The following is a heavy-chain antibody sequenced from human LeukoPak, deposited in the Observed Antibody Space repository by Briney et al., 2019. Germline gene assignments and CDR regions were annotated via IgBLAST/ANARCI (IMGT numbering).Heavy chain of an antibody. J-gene: IGHJ6*03. Sequence: GGSLRLSCAASGFTFDDYAMHWVRQAPGKGLEWVSGISWNSGSIGYADSVKGRFTISRDNAKNSLYLQMNSLRAEDTALYYCAKAGVVGWLQLTEPKNNYYMDVWGKGTTVTVSS. D-gene: IGHD5-24*01. CDR1: GFTFDDYA. V-gene: IGHV3-9*01. CDR2: ISWNSGSI. CDR3: AKAGVVGWLQLTEPKNNYYMDV.